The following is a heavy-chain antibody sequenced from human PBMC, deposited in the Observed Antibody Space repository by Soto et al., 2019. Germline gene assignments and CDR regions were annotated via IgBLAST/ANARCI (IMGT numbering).Heavy chain of an antibody. CDR3: AKGDCSGGSCYSHYYYYYYMDV. Sequence: PGGSLRLSCAASGFTFDDYAMHWVRQAPGKGLEWVSGISWNSGSIGYADSVKGRFTISRDNAKNSLYLQMNSLRAEDTALYYCAKGDCSGGSCYSHYYYYYYMDVWGKGTTVTISS. CDR2: ISWNSGSI. D-gene: IGHD2-15*01. J-gene: IGHJ6*03. CDR1: GFTFDDYA. V-gene: IGHV3-9*01.